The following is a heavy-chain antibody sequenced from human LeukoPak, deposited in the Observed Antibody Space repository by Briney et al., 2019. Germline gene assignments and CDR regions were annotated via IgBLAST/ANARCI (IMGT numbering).Heavy chain of an antibody. CDR3: ARAGRGAYFDY. CDR2: IYFTGGT. J-gene: IGHJ4*02. Sequence: SETLSLTCTVSGGSISSYYWSWLRQPPGKGLEWIGYIYFTGGTNYNPSLKSRVTISVDTSKNQFSLKLSSVTAADTAVYYCARAGRGAYFDYWGQGTLVTVSS. D-gene: IGHD6-19*01. V-gene: IGHV4-59*01. CDR1: GGSISSYY.